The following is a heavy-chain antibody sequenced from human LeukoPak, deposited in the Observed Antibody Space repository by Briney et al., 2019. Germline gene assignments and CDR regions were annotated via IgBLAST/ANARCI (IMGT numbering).Heavy chain of an antibody. CDR1: GFTFRIFG. D-gene: IGHD3-10*01. Sequence: GGSLRLSCAASGFTFRIFGLSWVRQAPGKGLEWVSAISGSGGSTYYADSVKGRFTISRDNSKNTLYLQMNSLRAEDTAVYYCAKGPYYYGSAKTSDAFDIWGQGTMVTVSS. V-gene: IGHV3-23*01. CDR2: ISGSGGST. J-gene: IGHJ3*02. CDR3: AKGPYYYGSAKTSDAFDI.